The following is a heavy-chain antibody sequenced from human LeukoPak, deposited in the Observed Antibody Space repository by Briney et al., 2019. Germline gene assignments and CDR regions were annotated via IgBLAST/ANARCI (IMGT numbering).Heavy chain of an antibody. Sequence: GGSLTLACAASGFTFSSYAMSWVRQAPGKGLEWVSAISGSGGSTYYADSVKGRFTISRDNSKNTLYLQMNSLRAEDTAVYYCAKGGARIAVAGTLVWDFWGQGTLVTVSS. CDR2: ISGSGGST. J-gene: IGHJ4*02. D-gene: IGHD6-19*01. CDR3: AKGGARIAVAGTLVWDF. CDR1: GFTFSSYA. V-gene: IGHV3-23*01.